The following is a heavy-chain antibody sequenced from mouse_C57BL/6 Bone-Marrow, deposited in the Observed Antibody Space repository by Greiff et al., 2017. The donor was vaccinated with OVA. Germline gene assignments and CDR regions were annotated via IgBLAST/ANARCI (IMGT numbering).Heavy chain of an antibody. CDR3: ARVSNYAAMDY. J-gene: IGHJ4*01. V-gene: IGHV1-55*01. CDR2: IYPGSGST. Sequence: VQLKQPGAELVKPGASVKMSCKASGYTFTSYWITWVKQRPGQGLEWIGDIYPGSGSTNYNEKFKSKATLTVDTSSSTAYMQLSSLTSEDSAVYYCARVSNYAAMDYWGQGTSVTVSS. D-gene: IGHD2-5*01. CDR1: GYTFTSYW.